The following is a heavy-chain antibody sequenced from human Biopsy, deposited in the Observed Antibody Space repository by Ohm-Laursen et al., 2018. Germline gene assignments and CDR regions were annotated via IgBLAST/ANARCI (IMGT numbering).Heavy chain of an antibody. CDR2: ISYDGSGE. Sequence: SLRLSCTASGFTFSSYAMHWVRQAPGKGLEWVAVISYDGSGEYYADSLQGRFIISRDNPKNTVDLQMNSLRAEDTAVYFCARDGKRWDYSTYFTWHFDLWGRGTLATVSS. CDR3: ARDGKRWDYSTYFTWHFDL. V-gene: IGHV3-30*03. J-gene: IGHJ2*01. CDR1: GFTFSSYA. D-gene: IGHD4-11*01.